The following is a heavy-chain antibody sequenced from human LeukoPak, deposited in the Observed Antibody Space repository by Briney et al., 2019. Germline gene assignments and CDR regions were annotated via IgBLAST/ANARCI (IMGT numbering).Heavy chain of an antibody. CDR2: VYYSGDT. CDR3: VRYCSYADQLYFDS. Sequence: PSETLSLTCTVSGDSISADGHFWAWNRQSPGRGLEWIGYVYYSGDTDYSPSLKSRLNISIDTSKNQFSLSLSSVTAADTAVYYCVRYCSYADQLYFDSWGPGSLVTVSS. V-gene: IGHV4-39*01. CDR1: GDSISADGHF. D-gene: IGHD2-15*01. J-gene: IGHJ4*02.